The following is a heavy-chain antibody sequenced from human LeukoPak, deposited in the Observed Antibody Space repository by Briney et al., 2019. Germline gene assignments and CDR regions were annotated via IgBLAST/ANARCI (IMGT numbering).Heavy chain of an antibody. J-gene: IGHJ5*02. V-gene: IGHV3-7*01. D-gene: IGHD3-22*01. CDR2: IKQDGSEQ. CDR3: ARALSGSWNWFDP. Sequence: GGSLRLSCAASGFTFSHYYMSWVRQAPGKGLEWVANIKQDGSEQFYLDSVKGRFTISRDNAENTVYLQMNSLRAEDTAVYYCARALSGSWNWFDPWGQGTLVTVSS. CDR1: GFTFSHYY.